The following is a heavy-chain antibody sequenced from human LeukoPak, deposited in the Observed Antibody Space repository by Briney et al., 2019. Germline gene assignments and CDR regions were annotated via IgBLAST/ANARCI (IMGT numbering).Heavy chain of an antibody. J-gene: IGHJ3*02. CDR1: GLIVSSNY. CDR3: ARALNGFDI. V-gene: IGHV3-53*01. Sequence: PGGSLRLSCAASGLIVSSNYMTWARQAPGKGLEWVSVIYSGGSIYYADSVKGRFTISRDNSRNTLYLQMNSLRAEDTAVYYCARALNGFDIWGPGTLVTVSS. CDR2: IYSGGSI.